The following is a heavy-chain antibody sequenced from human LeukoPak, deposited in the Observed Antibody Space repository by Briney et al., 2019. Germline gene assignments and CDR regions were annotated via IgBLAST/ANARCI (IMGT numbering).Heavy chain of an antibody. D-gene: IGHD6-19*01. V-gene: IGHV3-7*03. CDR1: GFTFSSYG. CDR2: VNPDGSEK. CDR3: ARDQVVAGIRPPFDY. J-gene: IGHJ4*02. Sequence: GGALRLFCAASGFTFSSYGMHWARQVPGKGMEWVASVNPDGSEKYYVDSVRGRFTISRDNARNSLYLQMNSLRAEDTAVYYCARDQVVAGIRPPFDYWGQGTLLTVSS.